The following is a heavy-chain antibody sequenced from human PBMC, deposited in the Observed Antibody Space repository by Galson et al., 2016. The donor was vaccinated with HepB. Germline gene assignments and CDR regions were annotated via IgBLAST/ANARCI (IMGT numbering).Heavy chain of an antibody. V-gene: IGHV4-39*01. CDR3: ATGIVVAGKMYYHYMDV. Sequence: SETLSLTCTVSGASISATNYYWGWIRQPPGRGLEWIGSIYHTGSTNYNPSLESRVTISVDTAKNHLTLSLNSVTAADTAVYYCATGIVVAGKMYYHYMDVWGKGTSVTVSS. J-gene: IGHJ6*03. CDR2: IYHTGST. D-gene: IGHD6-19*01. CDR1: GASISATNYY.